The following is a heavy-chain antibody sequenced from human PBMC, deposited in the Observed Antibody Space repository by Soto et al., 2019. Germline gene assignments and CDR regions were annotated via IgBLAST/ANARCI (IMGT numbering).Heavy chain of an antibody. CDR1: GCTFGDYA. V-gene: IGHV3-49*03. CDR2: IGSKAYGGTI. D-gene: IGHD3-16*02. J-gene: IGHJ4*02. CDR3: TRDGRYIAQFDY. Sequence: PGGSLRLSCTASGCTFGDYARNWFRQAPGKGLEWVGFIGSKAYGGTIEYAESVKCRFTLSRDESKRIAYLQMNSLKTEDTAVYYCTRDGRYIAQFDYWGQGTLVTVSS.